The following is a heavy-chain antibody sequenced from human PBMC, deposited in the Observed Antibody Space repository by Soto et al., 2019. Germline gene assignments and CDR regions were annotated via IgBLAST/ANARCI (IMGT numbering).Heavy chain of an antibody. Sequence: QVQLVQSGAEVKKPGSSVKVSCKASGGTFSSYAISWVRQAPGQGLEWMGGIIPIFGTANYAQKFQGRVTITADESTSTAYMELSSLRSEDTAVYYCARNTYYYDSSGYYLPFDYWGQGTLVTVSS. D-gene: IGHD3-22*01. CDR3: ARNTYYYDSSGYYLPFDY. CDR1: GGTFSSYA. J-gene: IGHJ4*02. V-gene: IGHV1-69*01. CDR2: IIPIFGTA.